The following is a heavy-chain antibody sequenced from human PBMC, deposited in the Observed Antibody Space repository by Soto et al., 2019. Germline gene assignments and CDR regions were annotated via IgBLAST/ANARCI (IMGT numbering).Heavy chain of an antibody. D-gene: IGHD6-13*01. Sequence: QVQLVQSGAEVKKPGSSVKVSCKASGGTFSSYTISWVRQAPGQGLEWMGRIIPILGIANYAQKFQGRVTITADKSTSTAYMELSSLRSEDTAVYYCAREGFSSSWSYNWFDPWGQGTLVTVSS. CDR1: GGTFSSYT. V-gene: IGHV1-69*08. CDR3: AREGFSSSWSYNWFDP. J-gene: IGHJ5*02. CDR2: IIPILGIA.